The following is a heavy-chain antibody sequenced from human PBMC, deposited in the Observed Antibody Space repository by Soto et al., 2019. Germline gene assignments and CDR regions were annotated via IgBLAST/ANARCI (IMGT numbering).Heavy chain of an antibody. CDR1: GFTFSDYW. CDR3: AREVGPRSYFED. CDR2: IRHDGTET. J-gene: IGHJ4*02. D-gene: IGHD3-9*01. V-gene: IGHV3-7*03. Sequence: VRLVESGGDLVQPGRSLRLSCSASGFTFSDYWMTWVRQSPGKGLEWLANIRHDGTETYYLDSVKGRFTVSRDNAKNTVSLHMNNLGADDTAVYYCAREVGPRSYFEDWGQGTLVTVSS.